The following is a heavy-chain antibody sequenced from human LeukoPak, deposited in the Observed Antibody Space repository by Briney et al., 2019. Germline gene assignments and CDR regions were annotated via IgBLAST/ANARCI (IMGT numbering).Heavy chain of an antibody. V-gene: IGHV1-24*01. CDR1: GYTLTELS. Sequence: ASVKVSCKVSGYTLTELSMHWVRQAPGKGLEWMGTFDPEDGETIYTQKFQGRVTMTEDTSTDTAYMELSSLRSEDTAVYYCATDIAAAGTEYFQHWGQGTLVTVSS. CDR2: FDPEDGET. D-gene: IGHD6-13*01. J-gene: IGHJ1*01. CDR3: ATDIAAAGTEYFQH.